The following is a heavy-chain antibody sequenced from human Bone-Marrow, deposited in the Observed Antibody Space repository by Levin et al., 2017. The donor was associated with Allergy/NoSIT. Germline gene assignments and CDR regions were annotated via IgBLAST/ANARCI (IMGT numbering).Heavy chain of an antibody. J-gene: IGHJ3*02. D-gene: IGHD2-15*01. V-gene: IGHV1-2*06. CDR2: INPNSGGT. CDR3: ATHCSGTTCYSLDAFDI. CDR1: GYTFTGYY. Sequence: PGGSLRLSCKTSGYTFTGYYMHWVRQAPGQGLEWMGRINPNSGGTNYAQKFQGRVTMTRDTSISTAYMELTSLRFDDTAIYYCATHCSGTTCYSLDAFDIWGQGTMVTVSS.